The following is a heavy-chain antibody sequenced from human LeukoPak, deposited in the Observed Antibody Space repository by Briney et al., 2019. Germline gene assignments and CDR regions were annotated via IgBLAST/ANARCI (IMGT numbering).Heavy chain of an antibody. V-gene: IGHV4-39*07. D-gene: IGHD4-23*01. Sequence: SETLSLTCTVSGGSISSSSYYWGWIRQPPGKGLEWIGSIYYSGSTYYNPSLKSRVTISVDTSKNQFSLNLSSVTAADTAMYYCARAVGTSRNFFDYWGQGTLVTVSS. CDR3: ARAVGTSRNFFDY. CDR1: GGSISSSSYY. J-gene: IGHJ4*02. CDR2: IYYSGST.